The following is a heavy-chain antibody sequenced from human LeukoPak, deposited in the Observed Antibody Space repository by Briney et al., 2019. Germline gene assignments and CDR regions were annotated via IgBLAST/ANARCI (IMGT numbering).Heavy chain of an antibody. CDR1: GYRLTELI. Sequence: ASVKVSCKVSGYRLTELIIHWARQAPGKGPEWMGGFDAEDGETFYAQKFQGRVTMTKDTSTDTAYMELTSLTSKDTAVYYCATGYSSPSSWGQGTLVTVSS. CDR3: ATGYSSPSS. CDR2: FDAEDGET. J-gene: IGHJ4*02. D-gene: IGHD6-19*01. V-gene: IGHV1-24*01.